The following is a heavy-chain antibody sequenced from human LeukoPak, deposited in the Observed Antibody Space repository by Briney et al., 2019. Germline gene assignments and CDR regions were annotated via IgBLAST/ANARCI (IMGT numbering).Heavy chain of an antibody. CDR2: FDPEDGET. D-gene: IGHD3-10*01. Sequence: ASVKVSCKVSGYTLTELSMHWVRQAPGKGLEWMGGFDPEDGETIYAQKFQGRVTMTEDTSTDTAYMELSSLRSEDTAAYYCATDRYGSGISYYGMDVWGQGTTVTVSS. J-gene: IGHJ6*02. CDR1: GYTLTELS. CDR3: ATDRYGSGISYYGMDV. V-gene: IGHV1-24*01.